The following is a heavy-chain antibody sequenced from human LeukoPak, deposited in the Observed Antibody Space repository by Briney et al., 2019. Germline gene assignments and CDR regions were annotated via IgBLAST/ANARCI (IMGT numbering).Heavy chain of an antibody. J-gene: IGHJ4*02. CDR3: ATVRGCGGDCYYIDY. CDR2: IWYDGSNK. Sequence: GGSLRLSCAASGFTFRSYGMHWVRQAPGKGLEWVAIIWYDGSNKYYAVSVKGRITISRDNSKNTLYLQMNSLRAEDTAVYYCATVRGCGGDCYYIDYWGQGTLVTVSS. CDR1: GFTFRSYG. D-gene: IGHD2-21*02. V-gene: IGHV3-33*01.